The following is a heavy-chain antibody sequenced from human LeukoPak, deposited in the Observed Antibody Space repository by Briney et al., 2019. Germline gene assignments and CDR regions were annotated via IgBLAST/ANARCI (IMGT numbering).Heavy chain of an antibody. V-gene: IGHV3-74*01. CDR3: ARGYSSGYRIDY. J-gene: IGHJ4*02. CDR1: GFTFSSYW. D-gene: IGHD5-18*01. CDR2: INSDGSTT. Sequence: GSLSLSCAASGFTFSSYWMHWVRQAPGKGLVWVSRINSDGSTTSYADSVKGRFTISRDNAKKTLYLQMNSLRAEDTAIYYCARGYSSGYRIDYWGQGTLVTVSS.